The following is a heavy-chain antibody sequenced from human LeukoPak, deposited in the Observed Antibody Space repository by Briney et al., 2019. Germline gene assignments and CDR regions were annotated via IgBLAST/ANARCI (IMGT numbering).Heavy chain of an antibody. CDR1: GGTFSSYA. D-gene: IGHD3-16*01. J-gene: IGHJ4*02. CDR2: IIPILGIA. Sequence: SVKVSCKASGGTFSSYAISWVRQAPGQGLEWMGRIIPILGIANYAQKFQGRVTITADKSTSTAYMELSSLRSEDTAVYYCARGAYDYVPGYWGQGTLVTVSS. CDR3: ARGAYDYVPGY. V-gene: IGHV1-69*04.